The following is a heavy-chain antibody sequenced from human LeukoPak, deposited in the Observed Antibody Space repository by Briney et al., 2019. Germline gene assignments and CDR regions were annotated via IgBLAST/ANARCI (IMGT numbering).Heavy chain of an antibody. J-gene: IGHJ4*02. D-gene: IGHD6-19*01. CDR3: ARAAVAGTLADY. Sequence: PGRSLRLSCAASGFTFSSYGMHWVRQAPGKGLEWVAVISSDGSNKYYADSVKGRFTISRDNSKNTLYLQMNSLRAEDTAVYYCARAAVAGTLADYWGQGTLVTVSS. V-gene: IGHV3-30*03. CDR2: ISSDGSNK. CDR1: GFTFSSYG.